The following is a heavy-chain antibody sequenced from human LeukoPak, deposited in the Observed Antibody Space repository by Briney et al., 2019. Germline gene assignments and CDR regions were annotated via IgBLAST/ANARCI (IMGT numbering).Heavy chain of an antibody. D-gene: IGHD5-12*01. CDR1: GGSFSGYY. CDR2: INHSGST. V-gene: IGHV4-34*01. J-gene: IGHJ4*02. Sequence: ASETLSLTCAVYGGSFSGYYWSWIRQPPGKGLEWIGEINHSGSTNYNPSLKSRVTISVNTSKNQFSLKLSSVTAADTAVYYCARHEGYDKGGDFDYWGQGTLVTVSS. CDR3: ARHEGYDKGGDFDY.